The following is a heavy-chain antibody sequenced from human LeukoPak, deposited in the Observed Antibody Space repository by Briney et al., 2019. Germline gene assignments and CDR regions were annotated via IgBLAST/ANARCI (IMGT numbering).Heavy chain of an antibody. D-gene: IGHD6-19*01. CDR3: AKDLSYSSGWYGFDY. J-gene: IGHJ4*02. CDR1: GFIFSSHA. V-gene: IGHV3-23*01. Sequence: GGSLRLSCAASGFIFSSHAMSWVRQAPGKGMEGVAGVSGSSGRTYYAASVKGRFTISRDNSKNTLSLEMNSLSAADTAVYYCAKDLSYSSGWYGFDYWGQGTLVTVSS. CDR2: VSGSSGRT.